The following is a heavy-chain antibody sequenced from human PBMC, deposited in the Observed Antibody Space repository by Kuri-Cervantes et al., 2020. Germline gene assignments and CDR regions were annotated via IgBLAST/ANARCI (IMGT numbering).Heavy chain of an antibody. CDR2: ISSSGSTI. V-gene: IGHV3-11*04. CDR3: ARDADSSSSVFDY. CDR1: GFPFSDYY. Sequence: LSLTCAASGFPFSDYYMSWIRQAPGKGLEWVSYISSSGSTIYYADSVKRRFTIPRDNAKNSLYLQMSSLRAEDTAVYYCARDADSSSSVFDYWGQGTLVTVSS. J-gene: IGHJ4*02. D-gene: IGHD6-13*01.